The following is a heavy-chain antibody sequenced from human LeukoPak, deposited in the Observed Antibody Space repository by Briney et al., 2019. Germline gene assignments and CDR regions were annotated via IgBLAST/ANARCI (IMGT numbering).Heavy chain of an antibody. CDR3: ARDLPKTGYYDILTGYLDY. CDR1: GYTFTGYY. J-gene: IGHJ4*02. V-gene: IGHV1-2*02. Sequence: ASVKVSCKASGYTFTGYYMHWVRQAPGQGLEWMGWINPNSGGTSYAQKFQGRVTMTRDTSISTAYMVLSRLRSDDTAVYYCARDLPKTGYYDILTGYLDYWGQGTLVTVSS. D-gene: IGHD3-9*01. CDR2: INPNSGGT.